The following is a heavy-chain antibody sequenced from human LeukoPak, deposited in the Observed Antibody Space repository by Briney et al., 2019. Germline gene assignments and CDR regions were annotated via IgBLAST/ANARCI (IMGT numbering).Heavy chain of an antibody. CDR3: AKDHWNVNYFDY. V-gene: IGHV3-7*01. D-gene: IGHD1-1*01. Sequence: GGSLRLSCVASGFTFSNSWMNWVRQTPGRGLEWVANIKPDGRQKYYVDSVKGRFTISRDNSKNTLYLQMNSLRAEDTAVYYCAKDHWNVNYFDYWGQGTLVTVSS. J-gene: IGHJ4*02. CDR1: GFTFSNSW. CDR2: IKPDGRQK.